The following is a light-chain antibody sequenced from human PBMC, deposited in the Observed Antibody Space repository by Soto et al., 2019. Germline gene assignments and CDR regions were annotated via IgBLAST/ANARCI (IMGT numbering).Light chain of an antibody. CDR3: SSYTSSILYV. V-gene: IGLV2-14*01. CDR2: DVS. J-gene: IGLJ1*01. CDR1: SSDVGGYNY. Sequence: QSALTQPVSVSGSPGQSITISCTGTSSDVGGYNYVSWYQQHPGKAPKLMIYDVSNRPSGVSNRFSGSKSGSTASLTISGLQAEDEADYYCSSYTSSILYVFGTGTRSPS.